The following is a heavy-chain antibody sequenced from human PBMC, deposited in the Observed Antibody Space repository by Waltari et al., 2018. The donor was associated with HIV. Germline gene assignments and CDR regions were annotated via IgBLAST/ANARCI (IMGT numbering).Heavy chain of an antibody. D-gene: IGHD2-2*01. J-gene: IGHJ4*02. CDR2: ISDDGTNK. Sequence: QVQLVESGGGVVQPGRSTRLSCVASGFTFSSYAMHWVRQAPGEVLEWLAVISDDGTNKYYADSVKDRFIIYRDNSQNTLYLQMFSLRPEDTAVYYCTRASAADLDFWGQGTLVTVSS. CDR1: GFTFSSYA. CDR3: TRASAADLDF. V-gene: IGHV3-30-3*01.